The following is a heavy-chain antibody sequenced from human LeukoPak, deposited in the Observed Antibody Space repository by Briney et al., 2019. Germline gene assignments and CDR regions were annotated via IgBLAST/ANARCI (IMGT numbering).Heavy chain of an antibody. Sequence: GGSLRLSCAASGFTFSNYWMSWVRQAPGKGLEWVANIKEDGSEKYYVDSVKGRFTISRDNAKNSLYLQMNSLRAEDTAVYYCAREGNSGWYDAFDIWGQGTMVTVSS. J-gene: IGHJ3*02. CDR1: GFTFSNYW. D-gene: IGHD6-19*01. CDR2: IKEDGSEK. V-gene: IGHV3-7*01. CDR3: AREGNSGWYDAFDI.